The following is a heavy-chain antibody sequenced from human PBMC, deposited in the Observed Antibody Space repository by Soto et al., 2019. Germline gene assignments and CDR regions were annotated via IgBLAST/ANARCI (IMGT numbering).Heavy chain of an antibody. Sequence: PGESRKISCKGSGYSFTSYWISWVRQMPGKGLEWMGRIDPSDSYTNYSPSFQGHVTISADKSISTAYLQWSSLKASDTAMYYCARRRSRYLGYYYGMDVWGQGTTVTVSS. V-gene: IGHV5-10-1*01. J-gene: IGHJ6*02. D-gene: IGHD3-16*01. CDR1: GYSFTSYW. CDR3: ARRRSRYLGYYYGMDV. CDR2: IDPSDSYT.